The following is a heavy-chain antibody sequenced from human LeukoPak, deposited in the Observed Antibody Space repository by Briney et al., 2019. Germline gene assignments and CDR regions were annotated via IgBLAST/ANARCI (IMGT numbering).Heavy chain of an antibody. Sequence: PSETRSLTCAVYGGSFSGYYWSWIRQPPGKGLEWIGEINHSGNTNYNPSLKSRVTISVDTSKNQFSLKLSSVTAADTAVYYCARHGPFLSRWFDLWGQGTLVTVSS. CDR3: ARHGPFLSRWFDL. D-gene: IGHD3-3*01. CDR2: INHSGNT. CDR1: GGSFSGYY. J-gene: IGHJ5*02. V-gene: IGHV4-34*01.